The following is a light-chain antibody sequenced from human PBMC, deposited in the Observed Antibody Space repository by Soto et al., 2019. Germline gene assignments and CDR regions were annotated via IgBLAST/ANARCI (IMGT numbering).Light chain of an antibody. Sequence: EIVLTQSPATLSLSPGERATLSCRASQSIRNYLAWYRQKPGQAPRLLIYGASSRATGIPDRFSGSGSGTDFTLTISRLEPEDFAVYYCQQYGSSITFGQGTRLEI. CDR1: QSIRNY. J-gene: IGKJ5*01. CDR2: GAS. V-gene: IGKV3-20*01. CDR3: QQYGSSIT.